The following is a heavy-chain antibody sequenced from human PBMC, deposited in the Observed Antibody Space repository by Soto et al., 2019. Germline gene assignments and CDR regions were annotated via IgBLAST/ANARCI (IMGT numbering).Heavy chain of an antibody. D-gene: IGHD3-10*01. Sequence: ASETLSLTCTVSGGSISSSSYYWGWIRQPPGKGLEWIGSIYYSGSTYYNPSLKSRVTISVDTSKNQFSLKLSSVTAADTAVYYCARARYYYGSGSRPHAFDIWGQGTMVTVSS. CDR1: GGSISSSSYY. J-gene: IGHJ3*02. V-gene: IGHV4-39*01. CDR2: IYYSGST. CDR3: ARARYYYGSGSRPHAFDI.